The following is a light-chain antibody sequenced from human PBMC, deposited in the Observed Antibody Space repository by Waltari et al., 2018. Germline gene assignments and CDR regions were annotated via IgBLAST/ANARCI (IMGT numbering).Light chain of an antibody. CDR3: QAWDSSTARYV. Sequence: SYELTQPPSVSVSPGQTASITCSGDKLGNKYACWYQQKPGQSPVWVIYQDTKRPSGIPERFSGSNSGNTATLTISGTQTMDEADYYCQAWDSSTARYVFGTGTKVTVL. J-gene: IGLJ1*01. CDR2: QDT. CDR1: KLGNKY. V-gene: IGLV3-1*01.